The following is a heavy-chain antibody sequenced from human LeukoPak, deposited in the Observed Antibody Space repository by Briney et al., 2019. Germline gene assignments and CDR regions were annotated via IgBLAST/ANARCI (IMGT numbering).Heavy chain of an antibody. J-gene: IGHJ4*01. D-gene: IGHD1-26*01. CDR3: ARVREARERYRPFDS. Sequence: PVGSLWLTRAASGFTFSDYTIHWVRQAPGRGLEGVAVISFDGNDKYYADSVKGRFTISRDNSKNTVDLQMDSLRAEDTAVYNCARVREARERYRPFDSWGQGTPFSVSS. CDR2: ISFDGNDK. V-gene: IGHV3-30-3*01. CDR1: GFTFSDYT.